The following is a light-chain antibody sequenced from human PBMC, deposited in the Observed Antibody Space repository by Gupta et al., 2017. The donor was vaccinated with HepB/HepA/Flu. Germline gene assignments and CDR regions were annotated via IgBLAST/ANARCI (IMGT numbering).Light chain of an antibody. CDR2: EVS. CDR1: SSDVGSYNL. Sequence: QSALTQPASVSGSPGQSITISCTGTSSDVGSYNLVSWYQQHPGKAPKLMIYEVSKRPSGVSNRSSGSRSGNTASLTISGLQAEDEADYYCFSYAGGSTYVIFGGGTKLTVL. V-gene: IGLV2-23*02. J-gene: IGLJ2*01. CDR3: FSYAGGSTYVI.